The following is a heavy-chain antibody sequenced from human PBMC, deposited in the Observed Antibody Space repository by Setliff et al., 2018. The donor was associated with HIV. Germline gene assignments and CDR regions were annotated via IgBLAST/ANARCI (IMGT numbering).Heavy chain of an antibody. CDR3: ARLGSGWSDSYYYAMDV. J-gene: IGHJ6*02. CDR1: GYTFTSYA. D-gene: IGHD6-19*01. Sequence: ASVKVSCKASGYTFTSYAMHWVRQAPGQRLEWMGWINAGNGNTKYSQKFQGRVTMTTDTSTSTAYMELRSLRSDDTAVYYCARLGSGWSDSYYYAMDVWGQGTTVTVSS. CDR2: INAGNGNT. V-gene: IGHV1-3*01.